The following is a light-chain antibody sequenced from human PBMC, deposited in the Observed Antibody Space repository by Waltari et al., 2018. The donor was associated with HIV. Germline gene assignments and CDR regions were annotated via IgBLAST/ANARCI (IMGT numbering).Light chain of an antibody. Sequence: QSALTQPASVSGSPGQSITISCAGTRSDVGVYNYVSWFQQHPGQAPKLIIYDVTHRPPGVFNRFSGSKSGNTASLTISGLQAEDEADYYCTSYTNIRTWVFGGGTKLTVL. CDR2: DVT. V-gene: IGLV2-14*03. CDR1: RSDVGVYNY. J-gene: IGLJ3*02. CDR3: TSYTNIRTWV.